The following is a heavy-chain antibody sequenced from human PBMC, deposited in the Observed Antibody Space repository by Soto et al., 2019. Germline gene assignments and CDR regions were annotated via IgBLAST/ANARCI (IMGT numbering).Heavy chain of an antibody. CDR2: ISYDGSNK. J-gene: IGHJ4*02. CDR3: AKGEPLYCGGDCEGDSFDY. V-gene: IGHV3-30*18. Sequence: QVQLVESGGGVVQPGRSLRLSCAASGFTFSSYGMHWVRQAPGKGLEWVAVISYDGSNKYYADSVKGRFTISRDNSKNTLYLQMNSLRAEDTGVYYCAKGEPLYCGGDCEGDSFDYWGQGTLVTVSS. D-gene: IGHD2-21*02. CDR1: GFTFSSYG.